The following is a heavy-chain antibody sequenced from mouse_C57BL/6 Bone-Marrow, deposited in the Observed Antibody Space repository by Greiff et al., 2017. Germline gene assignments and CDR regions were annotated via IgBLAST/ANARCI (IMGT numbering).Heavy chain of an antibody. CDR1: GFTFNTYA. CDR3: VRDGGYGGFAY. CDR2: IRSKSSNYAT. V-gene: IGHV10-3*01. Sequence: EVQLVESGGGLVQPKGSLKLSCAASGFTFNTYAMHWVRQAPGKGLEWVAGIRSKSSNYATYYADSVKDRFTISRDDSQSMLYLQMNNLKTEDTAMYYCVRDGGYGGFAYWGQGTLVTVSA. D-gene: IGHD2-2*01. J-gene: IGHJ3*01.